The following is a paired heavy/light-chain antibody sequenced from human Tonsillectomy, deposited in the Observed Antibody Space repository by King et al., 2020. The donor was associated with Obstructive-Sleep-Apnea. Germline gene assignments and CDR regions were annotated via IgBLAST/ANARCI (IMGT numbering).Heavy chain of an antibody. J-gene: IGHJ5*02. CDR2: IYHSGST. V-gene: IGHV4-38-2*02. CDR1: GYSISSGYY. D-gene: IGHD3-3*01. Sequence: QVQLQESGPGLVKPSETLSLTCTVSGYSISSGYYWGWIRQPPGKGLEWIGSIYHSGSTYYNPSLKSRVTISVDTSKNQFSLKLSSVTAADTAVYYCASHSILEWLLGAWFDPWGQGTLVTVSS. CDR3: ASHSILEWLLGAWFDP.
Light chain of an antibody. CDR3: QQANSFPQLT. J-gene: IGKJ4*01. CDR2: AAS. Sequence: DIQMTQSPSSVSASVGDRVTITCRASQGISSWLAWYQQKPGKAPKLLIYAASSLQSGVPSRFSGSGSGTDFTLTISSLQPEDFATYYCQQANSFPQLTFGGGTKVEIK. V-gene: IGKV1-12*01. CDR1: QGISSW.